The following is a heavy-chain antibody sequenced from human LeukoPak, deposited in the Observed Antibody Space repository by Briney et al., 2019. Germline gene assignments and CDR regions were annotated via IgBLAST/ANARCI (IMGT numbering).Heavy chain of an antibody. V-gene: IGHV4-39*01. J-gene: IGHJ1*01. CDR3: ARHCSRVGASFQR. CDR1: GGSISSRSYH. Sequence: SETLSLTCTVSGGSISSRSYHWGWIRQPPGKGLEWIGSIYYSRSTYYNPSLKSRGTISIDTSNQQFSLKLSSVTAADTAVYYCARHCSRVGASFQRWGQGTLVTVSS. D-gene: IGHD1-26*01. CDR2: IYYSRST.